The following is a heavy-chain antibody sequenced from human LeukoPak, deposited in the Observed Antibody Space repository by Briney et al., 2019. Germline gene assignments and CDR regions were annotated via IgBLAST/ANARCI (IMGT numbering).Heavy chain of an antibody. J-gene: IGHJ6*03. CDR2: ISYDGSNK. D-gene: IGHD3-16*01. V-gene: IGHV3-30*03. CDR1: GFTFSTYG. Sequence: GGSLGLSCAASGFTFSTYGMHWVRQAPGKGLEWVAVISYDGSNKNYVDSVKGRFTISRDDAKNSLFLQMSSLRADDTAIYYCARAGELRYMDVWGKGTAVTVSS. CDR3: ARAGELRYMDV.